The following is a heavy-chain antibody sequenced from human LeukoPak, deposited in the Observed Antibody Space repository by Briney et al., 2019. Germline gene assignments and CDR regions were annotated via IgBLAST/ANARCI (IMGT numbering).Heavy chain of an antibody. D-gene: IGHD3-10*01. CDR1: GFTFSTYS. CDR2: ISSSSSYI. CDR3: AKSMVRGFPHWFDP. J-gene: IGHJ5*02. Sequence: GGSLRLSCAASGFTFSTYSMNWVRQAPGKGLEWVSSISSSSSYIYYADSLKGRFTISRDNAKNSLYLQMNSLRAEDTAVYYCAKSMVRGFPHWFDPWGQGTLVTVSS. V-gene: IGHV3-21*01.